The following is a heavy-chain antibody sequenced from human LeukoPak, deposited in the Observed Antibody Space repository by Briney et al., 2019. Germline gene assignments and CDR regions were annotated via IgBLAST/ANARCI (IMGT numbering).Heavy chain of an antibody. CDR1: GYTFTGYY. D-gene: IGHD6-19*01. CDR3: ARAAVAGKRTLDY. J-gene: IGHJ4*02. CDR2: INPNSGGT. Sequence: ASVKVSCKASGYTFTGYYMHWVRQAPGQGLEWMGRINPNSGGTNYAQKFQGRVTMTRDTSTSTVYMELSSLRSEDTAVYYCARAAVAGKRTLDYWGQGTLVTVSS. V-gene: IGHV1-2*06.